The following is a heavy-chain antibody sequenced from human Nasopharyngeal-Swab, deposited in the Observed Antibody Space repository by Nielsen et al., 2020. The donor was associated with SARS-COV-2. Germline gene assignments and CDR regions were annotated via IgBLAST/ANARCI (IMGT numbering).Heavy chain of an antibody. J-gene: IGHJ4*02. CDR3: ARAVPYGDYAYYFDY. D-gene: IGHD4-17*01. Sequence: GESLKISCAASGFTFSSYAMHWVRQAPGKGLEWVAVISYDGSNKYYADSVKGRFTISRDNSKNTLYLQMNSLRAEDTAVYYCARAVPYGDYAYYFDYWRQGTLVTVSS. V-gene: IGHV3-30-3*01. CDR2: ISYDGSNK. CDR1: GFTFSSYA.